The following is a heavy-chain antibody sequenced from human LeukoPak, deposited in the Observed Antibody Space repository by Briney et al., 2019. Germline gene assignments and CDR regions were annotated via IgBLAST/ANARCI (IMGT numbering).Heavy chain of an antibody. D-gene: IGHD2-15*01. CDR2: INHSGST. CDR1: GGSFSGYY. V-gene: IGHV4-34*01. CDR3: ARVVVVAATLSDKLQYFDY. J-gene: IGHJ4*02. Sequence: SETLSLTCAVYGGSFSGYYWSWIRQPPGKGLEWIGEINHSGSTNYNPSLKSRVTISVDTSKDQFSLKLSSVTAADTAVYYCARVVVVAATLSDKLQYFDYWGQGTLVTVSS.